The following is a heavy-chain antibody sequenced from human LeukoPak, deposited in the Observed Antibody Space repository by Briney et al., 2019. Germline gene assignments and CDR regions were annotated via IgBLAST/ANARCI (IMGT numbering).Heavy chain of an antibody. CDR3: ARGRGDYYGSGSYYNS. CDR2: INHSGST. CDR1: GGSFSGYY. D-gene: IGHD3-10*01. V-gene: IGHV4-34*01. J-gene: IGHJ4*02. Sequence: SETLSLTCAVYGGSFSGYYWSWVRQPPGKGLEWIGEINHSGSTNYNPSLKSRVTISVDTSKNQFSLKLGSVTAADTAVYYCARGRGDYYGSGSYYNSWGQGTLVTVSS.